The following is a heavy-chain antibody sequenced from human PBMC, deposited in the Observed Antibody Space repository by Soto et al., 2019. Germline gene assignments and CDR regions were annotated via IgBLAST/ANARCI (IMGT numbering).Heavy chain of an antibody. D-gene: IGHD3-10*01. V-gene: IGHV3-7*01. Sequence: LRLSCAASGFTFSSYWMSWVRQAPGKGLEWVANIKQDGSEKYYVDSVKGRFTISRDNAKNSLYLQMNSLRAEDTAVYYCARTPLWLGELRFDYWGQGTLVTVSS. CDR2: IKQDGSEK. CDR1: GFTFSSYW. CDR3: ARTPLWLGELRFDY. J-gene: IGHJ4*02.